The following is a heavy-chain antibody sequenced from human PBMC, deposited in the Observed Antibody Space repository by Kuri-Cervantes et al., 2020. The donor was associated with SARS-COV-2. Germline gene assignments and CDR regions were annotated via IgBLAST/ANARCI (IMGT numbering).Heavy chain of an antibody. V-gene: IGHV4-38-2*02. Sequence: GSLRLSCSVSGYSITNGYYWGWIRQPPGKGLEWIGSVYHSGETYYNPSLNRRVSISIDASKNQFSLKLSSVTAADTAVYYCARGLYCSSTSCYRKTDHYYYMDVWGKGTTVTVSS. CDR3: ARGLYCSSTSCYRKTDHYYYMDV. CDR2: VYHSGET. J-gene: IGHJ6*03. D-gene: IGHD2-2*01. CDR1: GYSITNGYY.